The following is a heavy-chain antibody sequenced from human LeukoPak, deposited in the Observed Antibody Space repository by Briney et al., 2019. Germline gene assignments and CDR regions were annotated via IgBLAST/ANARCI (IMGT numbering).Heavy chain of an antibody. Sequence: SETLSLTCAVSGFSISSGYHWGWIRQPPGKGLEWIGSIFHSGSSYYNPSLKSRVTMSIDTSKNQFSLKLSSVTAADTAVYYCARHYSNYAYYYYMDVWGKGTTATVSS. J-gene: IGHJ6*03. D-gene: IGHD4-11*01. CDR3: ARHYSNYAYYYYMDV. CDR1: GFSISSGYH. CDR2: IFHSGSS. V-gene: IGHV4-38-2*01.